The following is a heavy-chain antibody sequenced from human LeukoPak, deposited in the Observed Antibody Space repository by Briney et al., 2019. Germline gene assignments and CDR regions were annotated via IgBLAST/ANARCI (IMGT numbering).Heavy chain of an antibody. CDR1: GGTFSSYA. D-gene: IGHD6-13*01. Sequence: ASVKVSCKASGGTFSSYAISWVRQAPGQGLEWMGGIIPIFGTANYAQKFQGRVTITADESTSTAYMELSSLRSEDTAVYYCARIDYSAAGPGYFDYWGQGTLVTVSS. J-gene: IGHJ4*02. V-gene: IGHV1-69*13. CDR2: IIPIFGTA. CDR3: ARIDYSAAGPGYFDY.